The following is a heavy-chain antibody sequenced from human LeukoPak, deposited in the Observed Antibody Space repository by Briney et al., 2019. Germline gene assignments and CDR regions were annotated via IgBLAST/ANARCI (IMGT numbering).Heavy chain of an antibody. CDR2: ISHDGSTI. J-gene: IGHJ4*02. CDR3: ARDYDSSGS. Sequence: GGSLRLSCAVSGFTFDHYGMHWVRQAPGKGLEWVAVISHDGSTIYYADSVEGRFTISRDNSDNTLFLQMNSLRPEDTAVYYCARDYDSSGSWGQGTLVTVSS. CDR1: GFTFDHYG. D-gene: IGHD3-22*01. V-gene: IGHV3-30*03.